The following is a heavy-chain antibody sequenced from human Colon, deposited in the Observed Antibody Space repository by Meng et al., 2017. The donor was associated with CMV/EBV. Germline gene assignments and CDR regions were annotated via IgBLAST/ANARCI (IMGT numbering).Heavy chain of an antibody. D-gene: IGHD2-2*01. Sequence: GESLKISCAASGFTFSSYGMHWVRQAPGKGLEWVAFIRYDGSNKYYADSVKGRFTISRDNSKNTLYLQMNSLRAEDTAVYYCARSSTSANWVAFDIWGQGTMVTVSS. CDR1: GFTFSSYG. J-gene: IGHJ3*02. V-gene: IGHV3-30*02. CDR2: IRYDGSNK. CDR3: ARSSTSANWVAFDI.